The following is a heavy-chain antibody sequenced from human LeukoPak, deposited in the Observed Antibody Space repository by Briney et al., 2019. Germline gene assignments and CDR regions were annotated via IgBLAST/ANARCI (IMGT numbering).Heavy chain of an antibody. Sequence: SETLSLTCTVSGGSISSYYWSWIRQPPGKGLEWIGYIYYSGSTNYNPSLKSRVTVSVDTSKNQFSLKLSSVTAADTAVYYCARDLVYSSGWYGGYWYFDLWGRGTLVTVSS. D-gene: IGHD6-19*01. CDR2: IYYSGST. CDR1: GGSISSYY. V-gene: IGHV4-59*01. J-gene: IGHJ2*01. CDR3: ARDLVYSSGWYGGYWYFDL.